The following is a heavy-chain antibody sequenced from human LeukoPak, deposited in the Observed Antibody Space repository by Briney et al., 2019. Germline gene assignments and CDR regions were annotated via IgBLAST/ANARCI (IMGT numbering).Heavy chain of an antibody. Sequence: SETLSLTCTVSGGPITGHFWSWIRQPPGEGLEWIGNFYHAGNSNLNPSLKSRVTMSIATSKNQFSLKLRSMTAADTAVYYWARASPTSTAPFDYWGQGTLVTVSS. D-gene: IGHD1-26*01. CDR1: GGPITGHF. J-gene: IGHJ4*02. CDR3: ARASPTSTAPFDY. V-gene: IGHV4-59*11. CDR2: FYHAGNS.